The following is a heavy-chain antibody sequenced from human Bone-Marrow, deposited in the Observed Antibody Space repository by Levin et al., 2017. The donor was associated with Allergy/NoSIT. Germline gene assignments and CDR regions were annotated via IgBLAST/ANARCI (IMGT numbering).Heavy chain of an antibody. V-gene: IGHV3-23*01. D-gene: IGHD3-3*01. J-gene: IGHJ3*02. CDR2: ISGSGGST. Sequence: SCAASEFSFSSYVMSWVRQAPGKGLEWVSGISGSGGSTHYAESVKGRFTISRDNSKNTLYLQMNSLRAEDTAVYYCAKDVTQRFLEWPSSDAFDIWGQGTMVTVSS. CDR1: EFSFSSYV. CDR3: AKDVTQRFLEWPSSDAFDI.